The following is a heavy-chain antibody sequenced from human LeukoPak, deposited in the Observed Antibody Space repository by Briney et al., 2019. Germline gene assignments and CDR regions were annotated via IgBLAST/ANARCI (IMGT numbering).Heavy chain of an antibody. CDR1: GGSISSYY. CDR2: IYYSGST. J-gene: IGHJ3*02. D-gene: IGHD5-18*01. V-gene: IGHV4-59*01. CDR3: ARDLGVMVRAFDI. Sequence: PSGTLSLTCTISGGSISSYYWSWIRQPPGRRLEWIGYIYYSGSTSYNPSLKSRVTISVDTSKNQISLKLSSVTAADTAVYYCARDLGVMVRAFDIWGQGTMVTVSS.